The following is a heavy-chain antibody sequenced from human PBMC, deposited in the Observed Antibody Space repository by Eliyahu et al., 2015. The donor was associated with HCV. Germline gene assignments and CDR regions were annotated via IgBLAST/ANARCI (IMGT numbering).Heavy chain of an antibody. J-gene: IGHJ4*02. CDR3: ARERAAAGTGGFDY. D-gene: IGHD6-13*01. CDR1: GFTFSSYA. CDR2: ISYDGSNK. V-gene: IGHV3-30-3*01. Sequence: QVQLVESGGGVVQPGRSLRLSCAASGFTFSSYAMHWVRQAPGKGLEWVAVISYDGSNKYYADSVKGRFTISRDNSKNTLYLQMNSLRAEDTAVYYCARERAAAGTGGFDYWGQGTLVTVSS.